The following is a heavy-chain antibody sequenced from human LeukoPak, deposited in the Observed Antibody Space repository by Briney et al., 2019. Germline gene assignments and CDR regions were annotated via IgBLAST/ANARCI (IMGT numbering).Heavy chain of an antibody. J-gene: IGHJ4*02. V-gene: IGHV4-4*02. CDR1: GGSISSDSW. Sequence: SGTLSLTCAMSGGSISSDSWWSWVRQSPGKGPKWIGEIFPGGSANYNPSLRSRVTLSVDKAKTQFSLKLHSVTAADTAVYFCAKSRQQLALDGFDYWGPGTLVTVSS. D-gene: IGHD6-13*01. CDR3: AKSRQQLALDGFDY. CDR2: IFPGGSA.